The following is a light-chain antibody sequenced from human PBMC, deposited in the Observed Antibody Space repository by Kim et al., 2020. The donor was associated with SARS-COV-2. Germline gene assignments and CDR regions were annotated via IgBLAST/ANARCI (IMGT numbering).Light chain of an antibody. Sequence: QRVTISCSGSTSNIGSHAVNWYQQLPGKAPKLLIYYDDMLPSGVSDRFSGSKSGTSASLAISGLQSGDEADYYCSAWDASLNAWVFGGGTQLTVL. V-gene: IGLV1-36*01. CDR3: SAWDASLNAWV. J-gene: IGLJ3*02. CDR2: YDD. CDR1: TSNIGSHA.